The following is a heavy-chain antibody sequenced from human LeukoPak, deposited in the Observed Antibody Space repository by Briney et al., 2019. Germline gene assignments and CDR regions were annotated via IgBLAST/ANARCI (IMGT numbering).Heavy chain of an antibody. J-gene: IGHJ5*02. CDR1: GGSISSSSYY. V-gene: IGHV4-39*07. Sequence: PSETLSLTCTVSGGSISSSSYYWGWIRQPPGKGLEWIGSIYYSGSTYYNPSLKSRVTISVDTSKNQFSLKLSSVTAADTAVYYCARGIAAGNWFDPWGQGTLVTVSS. CDR3: ARGIAAGNWFDP. D-gene: IGHD6-13*01. CDR2: IYYSGST.